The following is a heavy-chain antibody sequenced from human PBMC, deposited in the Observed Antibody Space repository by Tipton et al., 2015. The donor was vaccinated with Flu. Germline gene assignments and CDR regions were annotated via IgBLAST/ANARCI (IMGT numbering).Heavy chain of an antibody. CDR2: ISSSGTTI. CDR1: GFTFSDYY. Sequence: QLVQSGGGLVKPGGSLRLSCAASGFTFSDYYMSWIRQLPGKGLEWVSHISSSGTTINYADSVKGRFTISRDNAKNSLYLQMNSLRAEDTAVYYCARDPSLGMPDYFDYWGQGTLVTASS. CDR3: ARDPSLGMPDYFDY. V-gene: IGHV3-11*01. D-gene: IGHD2-2*01. J-gene: IGHJ4*02.